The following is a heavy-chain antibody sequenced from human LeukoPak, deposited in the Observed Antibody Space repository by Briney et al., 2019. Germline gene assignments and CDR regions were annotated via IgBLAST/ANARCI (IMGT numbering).Heavy chain of an antibody. V-gene: IGHV3-43*02. J-gene: IGHJ4*02. CDR3: ARDLHPVTTVSGPDY. D-gene: IGHD4-11*01. CDR2: ISGDGGST. CDR1: GSTFDDYA. Sequence: PGGSLRLSCAASGSTFDDYAMHWVRRAPGKGLEWVSLISGDGGSTYYADSVKGRFTISRDNSKNSLYLQMNSLRTEDTALYYCARDLHPVTTVSGPDYWGQGTLVTVSS.